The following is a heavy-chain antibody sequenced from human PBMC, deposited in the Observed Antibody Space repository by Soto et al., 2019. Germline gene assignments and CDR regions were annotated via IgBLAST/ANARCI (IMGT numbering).Heavy chain of an antibody. D-gene: IGHD2-15*01. CDR2: IYHSGSP. V-gene: IGHV4-30-2*01. Sequence: QLQLQESGSGLVKPSQTLSLTCAVSGGSISRGGYSWSWIRQPPGKGLEWIGYIYHSGSPEYNPSLKSRVTLLVDRSKYQFSRKLSSVTAADTAVYYCARGEVVALGYWGQGTLVTVSS. CDR1: GGSISRGGYS. CDR3: ARGEVVALGY. J-gene: IGHJ4*02.